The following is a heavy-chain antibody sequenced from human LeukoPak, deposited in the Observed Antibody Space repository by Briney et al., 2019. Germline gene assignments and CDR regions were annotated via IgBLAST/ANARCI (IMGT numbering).Heavy chain of an antibody. CDR1: GFSFSNDYY. V-gene: IGHV4-38-2*02. J-gene: IGHJ6*03. Sequence: SETLSLACTVSGFSFSNDYYWTWLRQPPGKGLEWIGGIYHSGTTYYNPSLRGRVSISLDTSKNQFSLKLSSVTAADTAVYYCARVYCSSTSCYKDDYYYMDVWGKGTTVTVSS. CDR2: IYHSGTT. CDR3: ARVYCSSTSCYKDDYYYMDV. D-gene: IGHD2-2*02.